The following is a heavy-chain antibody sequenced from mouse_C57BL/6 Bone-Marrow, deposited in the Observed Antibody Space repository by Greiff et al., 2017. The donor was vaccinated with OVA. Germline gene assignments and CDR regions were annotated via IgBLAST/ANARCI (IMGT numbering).Heavy chain of an antibody. CDR3: ARDGYYYSSRRGYFDV. V-gene: IGHV7-1*01. CDR1: GFTFSDFY. CDR2: SRNKANDYTT. D-gene: IGHD1-1*01. Sequence: EVKLMESGGGLVQSGRSLRLSCAPSGFTFSDFYMEWVRQAPGKGLEWIAASRNKANDYTTEYSASVKGRFIVSRDTSQSILYLQMNALRAEDTAIYYCARDGYYYSSRRGYFDVWGTGTTVTVSS. J-gene: IGHJ1*03.